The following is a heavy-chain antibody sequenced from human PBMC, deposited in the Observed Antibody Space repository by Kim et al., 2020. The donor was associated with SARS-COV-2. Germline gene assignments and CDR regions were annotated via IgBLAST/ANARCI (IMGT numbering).Heavy chain of an antibody. J-gene: IGHJ3*02. V-gene: IGHV3-30*01. Sequence: KYYADSVKGRFTISRDNSKNTLYLQMNSLRAEDTAVYYCAREGDYDAFDIWGQGTMVTVSS. D-gene: IGHD4-17*01. CDR2: K. CDR3: AREGDYDAFDI.